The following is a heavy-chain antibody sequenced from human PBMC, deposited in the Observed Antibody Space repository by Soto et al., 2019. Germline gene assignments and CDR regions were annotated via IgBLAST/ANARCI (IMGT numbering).Heavy chain of an antibody. CDR3: ARDPLYYYDSSGHPNCFDS. CDR1: GYTFTSYG. V-gene: IGHV1-18*01. CDR2: ISAYNGNA. J-gene: IGHJ5*01. Sequence: ASVKVSCKASGYTFTSYGISWVRQAPGQGLEWMGWISAYNGNANYAQKLQGRVTMTTDTSTSTAYMEPRSLRSDDTAVYYCARDPLYYYDSSGHPNCFDSWGQGILVTLSS. D-gene: IGHD3-22*01.